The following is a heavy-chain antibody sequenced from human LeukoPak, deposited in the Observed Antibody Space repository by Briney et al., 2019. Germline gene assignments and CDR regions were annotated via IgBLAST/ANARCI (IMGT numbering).Heavy chain of an antibody. Sequence: PGRSLRLSCAASGFTLDDYAMHWVRQAPGKGLEWVSGISWNSGSIGYADSVKGRFTISRDNAKNSLYLQMNSLGAEDTALYYCARSDPGYCSSTSCYPETYYYYGMDVWGQGTTVTVSS. J-gene: IGHJ6*02. V-gene: IGHV3-9*01. CDR3: ARSDPGYCSSTSCYPETYYYYGMDV. CDR2: ISWNSGSI. D-gene: IGHD2-2*01. CDR1: GFTLDDYA.